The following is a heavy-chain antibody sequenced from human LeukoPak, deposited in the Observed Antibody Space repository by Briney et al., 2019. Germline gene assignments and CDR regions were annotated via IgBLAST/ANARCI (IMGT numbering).Heavy chain of an antibody. Sequence: ASVQVSCKASGYTFTHYGVSWGRQAPGQGLEWMGWVSGYNGDTDYAQKFQGRVTMTTDTSTTTAYMELKNLRADDTAVYYCARSHAFDIWGQGTMVTVSS. CDR3: ARSHAFDI. CDR1: GYTFTHYG. V-gene: IGHV1-18*01. J-gene: IGHJ3*02. CDR2: VSGYNGDT.